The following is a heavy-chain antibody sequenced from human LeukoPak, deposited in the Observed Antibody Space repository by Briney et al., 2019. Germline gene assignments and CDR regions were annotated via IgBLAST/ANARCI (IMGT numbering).Heavy chain of an antibody. Sequence: SQTLSLTCTVSGGSISSGGYYWSWIRQPPGKGLEWIGYIYYSGSTNYNPSLKSRVTISVDTSKNQFSLKLSSVTAADTAVYYCARFRETYYDILTGVFDPWGQGTPVTVSS. CDR3: ARFRETYYDILTGVFDP. J-gene: IGHJ5*02. V-gene: IGHV4-61*08. CDR2: IYYSGST. CDR1: GGSISSGGYY. D-gene: IGHD3-9*01.